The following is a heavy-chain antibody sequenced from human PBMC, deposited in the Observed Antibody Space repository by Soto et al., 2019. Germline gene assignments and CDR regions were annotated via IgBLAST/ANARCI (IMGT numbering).Heavy chain of an antibody. CDR1: GYSFTSYW. D-gene: IGHD3-22*01. CDR2: IDPSDSYT. J-gene: IGHJ4*02. V-gene: IGHV5-10-1*01. CDR3: ARDYDSSGYFDY. Sequence: PGESLKISCKGSGYSFTSYWISWVRQMPGKGLEWMGRIDPSDSYTNYSPSFQGHVTISADKSTSTAYLQWSSLKASDTAMYYCARDYDSSGYFDYWGQGTLVTVSS.